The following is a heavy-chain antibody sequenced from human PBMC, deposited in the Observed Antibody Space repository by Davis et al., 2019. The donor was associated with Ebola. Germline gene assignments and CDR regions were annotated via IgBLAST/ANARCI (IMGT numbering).Heavy chain of an antibody. D-gene: IGHD2-8*02. CDR3: ASLRRTITGMDDGFDM. Sequence: GGSLRLSCKDSGNSFSSHWIGWVRQLPGKGLEWMGIIYTGDSDTRYSPSFRGQVTISADKSIKTAFLQWSSLKASDTALYYCASLRRTITGMDDGFDMWGQGTMVTVSS. J-gene: IGHJ3*02. CDR2: IYTGDSDT. CDR1: GNSFSSHW. V-gene: IGHV5-51*01.